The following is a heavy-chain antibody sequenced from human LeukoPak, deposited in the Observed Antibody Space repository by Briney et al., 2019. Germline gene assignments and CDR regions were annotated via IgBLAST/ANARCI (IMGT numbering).Heavy chain of an antibody. Sequence: GGSLRLSCAASGFTFSSYAMSWVRQAPGKGLEWVSAISGSGGSTYYADSVKGRFTISRDNSKNTLYLQMNSLRAEDTAVYYCAKDPGYDFWSGYKDNWFDPWGQGTLVIVSS. D-gene: IGHD3-3*01. CDR2: ISGSGGST. J-gene: IGHJ5*02. CDR3: AKDPGYDFWSGYKDNWFDP. CDR1: GFTFSSYA. V-gene: IGHV3-23*01.